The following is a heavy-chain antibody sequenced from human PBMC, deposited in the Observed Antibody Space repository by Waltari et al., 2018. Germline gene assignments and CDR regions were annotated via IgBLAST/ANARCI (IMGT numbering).Heavy chain of an antibody. CDR2: INHSGST. CDR3: ARVEQVDYYYGMHV. J-gene: IGHJ6*02. CDR1: GGSFSTYY. V-gene: IGHV4-34*01. D-gene: IGHD6-13*01. Sequence: QVQLQQWGAGLLKPSETLSLTCAVYGGSFSTYYWRWIRQPPGKGLEWIGEINHSGSTNYNPSLKSRVTISVDTSKNQFSLKLSSVTAADTAVYYCARVEQVDYYYGMHVWGQGTTVTVSS.